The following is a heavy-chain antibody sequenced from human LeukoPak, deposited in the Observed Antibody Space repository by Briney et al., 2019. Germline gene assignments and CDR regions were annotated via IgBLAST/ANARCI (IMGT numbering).Heavy chain of an antibody. CDR2: ISGSGGST. D-gene: IGHD4-17*01. Sequence: GGSLRLSCAASGFTFNNAWMSWVRQAPGKGLEWVSTISGSGGSTYYADSVKGRFTISRDNSKNTLYLQMNRLRAEDTAVYYCAKESTVTPGNVNWFDTWGQGTLVTVSS. CDR3: AKESTVTPGNVNWFDT. CDR1: GFTFNNAW. V-gene: IGHV3-23*01. J-gene: IGHJ5*02.